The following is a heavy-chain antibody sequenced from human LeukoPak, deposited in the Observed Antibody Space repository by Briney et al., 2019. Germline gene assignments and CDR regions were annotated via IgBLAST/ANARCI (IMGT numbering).Heavy chain of an antibody. CDR3: ARDFNSDY. CDR2: IYHSGST. J-gene: IGHJ4*02. Sequence: SETLSLTCTVSGYSISSGYYWGWIRQPPGKGLEWIGSIYHSGSTYYNPSLKSRVTISVDTSKNQFSLKLSSVAAADTAVYYCARDFNSDYWGQGTLVTVSS. V-gene: IGHV4-38-2*02. CDR1: GYSISSGYY.